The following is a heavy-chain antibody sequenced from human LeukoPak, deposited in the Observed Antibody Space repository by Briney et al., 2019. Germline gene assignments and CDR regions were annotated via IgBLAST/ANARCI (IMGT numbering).Heavy chain of an antibody. CDR2: IHGGGYT. CDR1: GDSITNQY. CDR3: ARVFLAPAAFDY. Sequence: SETLSLTCTVYGDSITNQYWSWIRQPAGKGLEWIGRIHGGGYTSYNPSLKSRASMSVDTSKNQFSLKLTSVTAADTAVYFCARVFLAPAAFDYWGQGTPVTVSS. V-gene: IGHV4-4*07. D-gene: IGHD2-2*01. J-gene: IGHJ4*02.